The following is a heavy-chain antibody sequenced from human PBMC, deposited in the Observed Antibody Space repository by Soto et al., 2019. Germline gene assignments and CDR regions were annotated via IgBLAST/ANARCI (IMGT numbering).Heavy chain of an antibody. J-gene: IGHJ6*02. V-gene: IGHV1-3*01. CDR1: GYTFTSYA. CDR2: INASSGST. D-gene: IGHD3-16*01. CDR3: ARERGGESYYYYYGMDV. Sequence: ASVKVSCKASGYTFTSYAMHWVRQAPGQRLEWMGIINASSGSTKYAQKFQGRVTMTRDTSTSTVYMELSSLRSEDTAVYYCARERGGESYYYYYGMDVWGQGTTVTVSS.